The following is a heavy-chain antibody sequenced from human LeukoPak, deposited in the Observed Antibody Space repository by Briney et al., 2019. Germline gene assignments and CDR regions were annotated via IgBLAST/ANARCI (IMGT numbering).Heavy chain of an antibody. CDR2: INPNSGGT. V-gene: IGHV1-2*02. CDR3: ARGYNWNDHLFDY. CDR1: GYTFTGYY. D-gene: IGHD1-20*01. J-gene: IGHJ4*02. Sequence: ASVTVSCKASGYTFTGYYMHWVRQAPGQGLEWMGWINPNSGGTNYAQKFQGRVTMTRDTSISTAYMELSRLRSDDTAVYYCARGYNWNDHLFDYWGQGTLVTVSS.